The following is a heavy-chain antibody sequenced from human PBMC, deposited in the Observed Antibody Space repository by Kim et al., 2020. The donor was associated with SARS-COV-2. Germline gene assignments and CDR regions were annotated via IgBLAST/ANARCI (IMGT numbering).Heavy chain of an antibody. J-gene: IGHJ5*02. D-gene: IGHD3-3*01. Sequence: ASVKVSCKASGYTFTSYDINWVRQATGQGLEWMGWMNPNSGNTGYAQKFQGRVTMTRNTSISTAYMELSSLRSEDTAVYYCARDYYDFWSGHNNWFDPWGQGTLVTVSS. CDR1: GYTFTSYD. CDR2: MNPNSGNT. V-gene: IGHV1-8*01. CDR3: ARDYYDFWSGHNNWFDP.